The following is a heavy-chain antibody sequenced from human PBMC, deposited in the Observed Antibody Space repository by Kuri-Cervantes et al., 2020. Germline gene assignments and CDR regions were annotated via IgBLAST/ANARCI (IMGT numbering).Heavy chain of an antibody. Sequence: GESLKISCAASGFTFSDYYMSWIRQAPGKGLEWVSYISSSGSTIYYAESVKGRFTISRDNAKNSLYLQMNSLRAEDTAVYYCARDALPRYCSGGSCYLHVNYFDYWGQGTLVTVSS. J-gene: IGHJ4*02. V-gene: IGHV3-11*01. CDR3: ARDALPRYCSGGSCYLHVNYFDY. CDR2: ISSSGSTI. D-gene: IGHD2-15*01. CDR1: GFTFSDYY.